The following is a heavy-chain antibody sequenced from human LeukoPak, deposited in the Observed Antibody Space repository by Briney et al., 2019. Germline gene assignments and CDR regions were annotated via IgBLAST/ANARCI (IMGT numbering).Heavy chain of an antibody. D-gene: IGHD6-6*01. J-gene: IGHJ4*02. V-gene: IGHV4-31*03. CDR3: ARDLKAARAFDY. CDR1: GGSISSGGYY. CDR2: IYYSGST. Sequence: SETLSLTCTVSGGSISSGGYYWSWIRQHPGKGLEWIGYIYYSGSTYYNPSLKSRVTISVDTSKNQFSLKLSSVTAADTAVYYCARDLKAARAFDYWGQGTLVTVSS.